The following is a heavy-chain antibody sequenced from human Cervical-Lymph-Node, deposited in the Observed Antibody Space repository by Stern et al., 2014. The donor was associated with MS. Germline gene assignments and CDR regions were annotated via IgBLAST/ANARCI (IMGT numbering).Heavy chain of an antibody. Sequence: EVQLVESGAEVKKPGESLKISCKGSGYSFTNYWIGWGRQMPGKGLEDMGIIYPGDSDTRSRPSFQGQVTFSACKSISTAYLQWSSLKASDTAIYYCARHDAYGDDTKGFDSWGQGTLVTVSS. V-gene: IGHV5-51*01. CDR3: ARHDAYGDDTKGFDS. CDR2: IYPGDSDT. CDR1: GYSFTNYW. J-gene: IGHJ4*02. D-gene: IGHD4-17*01.